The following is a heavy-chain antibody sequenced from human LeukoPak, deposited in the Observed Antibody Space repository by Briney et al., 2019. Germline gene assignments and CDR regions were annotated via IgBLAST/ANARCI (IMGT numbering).Heavy chain of an antibody. J-gene: IGHJ6*02. D-gene: IGHD3-10*01. Sequence: ASVKVSCKASGYTFTGYYMHWVRQAPGQGLEWMGWINPNSGGTNYAQKFQGRVTMTRDTSISTAYMELSRLRSDDTAVYYCARELVRYGSGCRYSYGMDVWGQGTTVTVSS. CDR2: INPNSGGT. CDR3: ARELVRYGSGCRYSYGMDV. V-gene: IGHV1-2*02. CDR1: GYTFTGYY.